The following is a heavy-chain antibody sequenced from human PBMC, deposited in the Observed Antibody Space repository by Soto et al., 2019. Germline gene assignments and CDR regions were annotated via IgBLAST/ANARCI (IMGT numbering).Heavy chain of an antibody. V-gene: IGHV3-48*02. Sequence: GGSLRLSCAASGFTFSSYSMNWVRQAPGKGLEWVSYISRSSSTIYYADSVKGRFTISRDNAKNSLYLQMNSLRDEDTAVYYCARDRRYDLWSGYYYYYGMDVWGQGTTVTVSS. J-gene: IGHJ6*02. D-gene: IGHD3-3*01. CDR3: ARDRRYDLWSGYYYYYGMDV. CDR2: ISRSSSTI. CDR1: GFTFSSYS.